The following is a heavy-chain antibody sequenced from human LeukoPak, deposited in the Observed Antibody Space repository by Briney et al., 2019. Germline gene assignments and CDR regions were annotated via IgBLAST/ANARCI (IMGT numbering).Heavy chain of an antibody. D-gene: IGHD5-18*01. CDR2: INHSGST. J-gene: IGHJ4*02. Sequence: SETLSLTCAVSGGSFSGYYWSWIRQPPGKGLEWLGEINHSGSTNYNPSLKSRVTISVDTSKNQFSLRLSSVTAADPAVYYCARACLTAMNSYGLDYWGQGTRVSVSS. CDR3: ARACLTAMNSYGLDY. V-gene: IGHV4-34*01. CDR1: GGSFSGYY.